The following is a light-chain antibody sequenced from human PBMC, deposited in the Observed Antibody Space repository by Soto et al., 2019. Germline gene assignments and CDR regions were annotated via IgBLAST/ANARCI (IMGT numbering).Light chain of an antibody. V-gene: IGKV3-20*01. CDR3: QQYGSSPLT. Sequence: ETVLAQSPATLSLSPGERATLSGRASQSVTTYLAWYQQKPGQAPRLLIYGASRRATGIPDRFSGSGSGTDFTLTISSLEPEDFAVYNCQQYGSSPLTFGGGTKVDIK. CDR2: GAS. J-gene: IGKJ4*01. CDR1: QSVTTY.